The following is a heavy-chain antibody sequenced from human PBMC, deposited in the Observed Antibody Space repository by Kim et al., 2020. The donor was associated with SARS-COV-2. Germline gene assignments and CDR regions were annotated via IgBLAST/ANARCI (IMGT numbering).Heavy chain of an antibody. Sequence: QKFQGRVTMTRDTSTSTVYMELSSLRSEDTAMYYCARDRRTGGSKIGFDIWGQGTMVTVSS. CDR3: ARDRRTGGSKIGFDI. D-gene: IGHD3-16*01. V-gene: IGHV1-46*01. J-gene: IGHJ3*02.